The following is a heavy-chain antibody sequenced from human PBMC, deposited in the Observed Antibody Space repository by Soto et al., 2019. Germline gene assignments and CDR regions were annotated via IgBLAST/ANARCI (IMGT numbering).Heavy chain of an antibody. J-gene: IGHJ5*02. CDR3: ARCPREFIEAWFDP. CDR2: ISYDGSNK. D-gene: IGHD3-10*01. V-gene: IGHV3-30*03. Sequence: GGSLRLSCAASGFTFSSYGMHWVRQAPGKGLEWVAVISYDGSNKYYADSVKGRFTISRDKSKNTLYLQMNSLRAEDTAVYYCARCPREFIEAWFDPWGQGTLVTVSS. CDR1: GFTFSSYG.